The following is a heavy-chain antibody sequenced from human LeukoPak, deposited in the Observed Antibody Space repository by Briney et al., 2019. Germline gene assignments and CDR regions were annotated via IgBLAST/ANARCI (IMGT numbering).Heavy chain of an antibody. CDR2: IYHSGSA. J-gene: IGHJ5*02. Sequence: KPSETLSLTCTVSGYSISSGYYWGWIRQPPGKGLEWIGSIYHSGSADYNPSLKSRLTISVDTSKNQFSLKLSSVTAADTAVYYCARYRVAGIAYWFDPWGQGTLVTVSS. V-gene: IGHV4-38-2*02. CDR3: ARYRVAGIAYWFDP. D-gene: IGHD6-19*01. CDR1: GYSISSGYY.